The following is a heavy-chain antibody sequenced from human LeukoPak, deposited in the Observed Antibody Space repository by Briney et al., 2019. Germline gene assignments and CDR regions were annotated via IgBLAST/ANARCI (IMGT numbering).Heavy chain of an antibody. CDR2: ISYDGSNK. Sequence: GRSLRLSCAASGFTFSSYGMHWVRQAPGKGLERVAVISYDGSNKYYADSVKGRFTISRDNSKNTLYLQMNSLRGEDTAVYYCARRFDTWGQGTVVTVSS. V-gene: IGHV3-30*03. CDR3: ARRFDT. J-gene: IGHJ3*02. CDR1: GFTFSSYG.